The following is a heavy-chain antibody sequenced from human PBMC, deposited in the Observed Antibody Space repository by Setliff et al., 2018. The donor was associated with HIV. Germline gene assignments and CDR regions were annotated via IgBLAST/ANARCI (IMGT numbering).Heavy chain of an antibody. V-gene: IGHV3-48*01. Sequence: GGSLRLSCGASGFSFSSYSMNWVRQAPGKGLEWVSYISPSSTIIYYPDSVKCRFTTSGDNARNSLYLEMNSLRADDTAVYYCARDFCGSSCSSGYGYFDHWGQGTLVTVSS. D-gene: IGHD2-15*01. CDR2: ISPSSTII. J-gene: IGHJ4*02. CDR3: ARDFCGSSCSSGYGYFDH. CDR1: GFSFSSYS.